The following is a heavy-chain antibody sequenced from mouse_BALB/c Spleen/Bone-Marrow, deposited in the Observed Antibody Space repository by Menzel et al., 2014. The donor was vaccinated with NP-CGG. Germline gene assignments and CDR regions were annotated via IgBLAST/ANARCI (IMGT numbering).Heavy chain of an antibody. J-gene: IGHJ3*01. V-gene: IGHV4-1*02. CDR2: INPDSSTI. CDR3: SRLYYYGNFAY. Sequence: EVQGVESGGGLVQPGGSLKLSCAASGFDFSKYWLSWVRQAPGKGLEWIGEINPDSSTINYTPSLKDKFIISRDNAKNTLYLQMSKVRSEDTALYYCSRLYYYGNFAYWGQGTLVTVSA. D-gene: IGHD1-1*01. CDR1: GFDFSKYW.